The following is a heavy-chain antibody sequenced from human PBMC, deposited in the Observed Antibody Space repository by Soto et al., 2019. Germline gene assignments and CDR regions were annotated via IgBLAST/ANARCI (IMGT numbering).Heavy chain of an antibody. CDR3: ASVVWGATRNPDFDS. V-gene: IGHV4-39*01. CDR1: GGSIDNSHSS. J-gene: IGHJ4*02. Sequence: LSLTCDVSGGSIDNSHSSCGWVSQTPGRGIEFVGSVYYSGGTYYNPSLKSRVPVSVDTSKNQFSLWVSSVTVAERAMYYCASVVWGATRNPDFDSWGQGTVLKASS. CDR2: VYYSGGT. D-gene: IGHD1-1*01.